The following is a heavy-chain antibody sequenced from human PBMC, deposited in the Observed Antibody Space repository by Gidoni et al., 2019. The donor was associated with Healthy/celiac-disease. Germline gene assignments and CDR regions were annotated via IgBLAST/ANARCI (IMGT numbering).Heavy chain of an antibody. CDR1: GGSISSGGYS. CDR2: IYHSGST. D-gene: IGHD2-2*01. Sequence: QLQLQESGSGLVKPSQTLSLTCAVSGGSISSGGYSWSWIRQPPGKGLEWIGYIYHSGSTYYNPSLKSRVTISVDRSKNQFSLKLSSVTAADTAVYYCAREQGLYCSSTSCKRGWFDPWGQGTLVTVSS. J-gene: IGHJ5*02. CDR3: AREQGLYCSSTSCKRGWFDP. V-gene: IGHV4-30-2*01.